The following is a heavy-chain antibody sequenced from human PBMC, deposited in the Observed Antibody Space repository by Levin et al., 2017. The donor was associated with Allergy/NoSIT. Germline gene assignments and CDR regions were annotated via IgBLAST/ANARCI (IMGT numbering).Heavy chain of an antibody. Sequence: GGSLRLSCAASGFTFSSYWMSWVRQAPGKGLEWVANIKQDGSETFYVDSVEGRFTISRDNAKNSLSLQMNSLRADDTAVYYCARADAYGVNGEFDYWGQGTLVTVSS. CDR1: GFTFSSYW. CDR2: IKQDGSET. J-gene: IGHJ4*02. V-gene: IGHV3-7*01. D-gene: IGHD4-23*01. CDR3: ARADAYGVNGEFDY.